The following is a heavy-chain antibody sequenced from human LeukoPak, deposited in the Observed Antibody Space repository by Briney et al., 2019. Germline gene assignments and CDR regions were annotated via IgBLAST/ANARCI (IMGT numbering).Heavy chain of an antibody. CDR1: GFTFSSYE. J-gene: IGHJ4*02. CDR3: ASSVVPAAIDY. Sequence: GGSLRLSCAASGFTFSSYEMNWVRQAPGKGLEWFSYISSSGSTIYYADSVKGRFTISRDNAKNSLYLQMNSLRAEDTAVYYCASSVVPAAIDYWGQGTLVTVSS. D-gene: IGHD2-2*01. V-gene: IGHV3-48*03. CDR2: ISSSGSTI.